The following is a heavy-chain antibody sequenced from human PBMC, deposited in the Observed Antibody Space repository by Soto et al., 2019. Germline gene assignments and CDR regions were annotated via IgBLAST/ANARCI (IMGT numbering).Heavy chain of an antibody. CDR3: AREPYSSSWCDY. CDR2: IYYSGST. D-gene: IGHD6-13*01. Sequence: SETLSLTCTVSGGSISSGGYYWSWIRQNPGKGLEWIGYIYYSGSTYYNPSLKSRVTISVDTSKNQFSLKLSSVTAADTAVYYCAREPYSSSWCDYWGQGTLVAVSS. CDR1: GGSISSGGYY. J-gene: IGHJ4*02. V-gene: IGHV4-31*03.